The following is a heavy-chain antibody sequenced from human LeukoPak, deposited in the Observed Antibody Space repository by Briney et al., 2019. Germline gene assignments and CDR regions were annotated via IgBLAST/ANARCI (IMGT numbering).Heavy chain of an antibody. D-gene: IGHD5-18*01. Sequence: GGSLRLSCAASAFTFSSYGMHWVRQAPGKGLEWVAVISYDGSNKYYADSVKGRFTISRDNSKNTLYLQMNSLRAEDTAVYYCAKDKGSYGPDYWGQGTLVTVSS. CDR3: AKDKGSYGPDY. CDR1: AFTFSSYG. CDR2: ISYDGSNK. J-gene: IGHJ4*02. V-gene: IGHV3-30*18.